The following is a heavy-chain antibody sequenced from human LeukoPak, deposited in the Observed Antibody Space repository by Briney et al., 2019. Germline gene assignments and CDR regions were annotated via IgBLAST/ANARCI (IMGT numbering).Heavy chain of an antibody. V-gene: IGHV1-69*06. J-gene: IGHJ4*02. CDR1: GGTFSSYA. CDR2: IIPVFGTT. D-gene: IGHD3-22*01. CDR3: ARCSPGDSSNFYAVLQY. Sequence: SVKLSCKASGGTFSSYAVSWVRLTPGQGLEWLGGIIPVFGTTTYAQKFQAKVTMTADKSTNTAYLEISSLTSDDTAVYYCARCSPGDSSNFYAVLQYWGQGTQVTVST.